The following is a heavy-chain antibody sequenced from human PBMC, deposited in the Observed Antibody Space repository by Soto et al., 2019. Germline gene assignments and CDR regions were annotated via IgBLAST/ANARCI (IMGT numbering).Heavy chain of an antibody. V-gene: IGHV4-61*01. CDR3: ARYGMFSP. CDR1: GGSVSSGSYY. D-gene: IGHD3-10*02. CDR2: IYYSGST. Sequence: NPSETLSLTCTVSGGSVSSGSYYWSWIRQPPGKGLEWIGYIYYSGSTNYNPSLKSRVTISVDTSKNQFSLKLSSVTAADTAVYYCARYGMFSPWGQGTLITVSS. J-gene: IGHJ5*02.